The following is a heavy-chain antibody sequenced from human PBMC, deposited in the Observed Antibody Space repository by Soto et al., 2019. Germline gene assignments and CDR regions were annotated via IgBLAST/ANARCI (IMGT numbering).Heavy chain of an antibody. CDR1: RGAFSGYA. V-gene: IGHV1-69*06. CDR3: ARGTAYYYYYGMDV. Sequence: ASVKVSSQSSRGAFSGYAISWVRKAPGQGLEWMGGIIPIFGTANYAQKFQGRVTITADKSTSTAYMELSSLRSEDTAVYYCARGTAYYYYYGMDVWGQGTTVTVSS. D-gene: IGHD1-1*01. J-gene: IGHJ6*02. CDR2: IIPIFGTA.